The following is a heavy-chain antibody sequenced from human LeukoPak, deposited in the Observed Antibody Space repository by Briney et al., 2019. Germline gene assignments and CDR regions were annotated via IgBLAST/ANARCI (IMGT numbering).Heavy chain of an antibody. J-gene: IGHJ6*02. CDR3: ARTMVRGKNYSGMDV. CDR1: GFTFSSYA. Sequence: GGSLRLSCAASGFTFSSYAMLWVRQAPGKGLEWVAVISYDGSNKYYADSVKGRFTISRDNSKNTLYLQMNSLRAEDTAVYYCARTMVRGKNYSGMDVWGQGTTVTVSS. V-gene: IGHV3-30*04. D-gene: IGHD3-10*01. CDR2: ISYDGSNK.